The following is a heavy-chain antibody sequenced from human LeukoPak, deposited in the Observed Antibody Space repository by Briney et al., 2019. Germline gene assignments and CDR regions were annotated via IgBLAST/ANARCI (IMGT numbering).Heavy chain of an antibody. D-gene: IGHD2-15*01. CDR1: GGSISSYY. V-gene: IGHV4-59*01. CDR3: AKPGYCSGGSCYPNWFDP. J-gene: IGHJ5*02. CDR2: IYYSGST. Sequence: SETLSLTCTVSGGSISSYYWSWIRQPPGKGLEWIGYIYYSGSTNYNPSLKSRVTISVDTSKNQFSLKLSSVTAADTAVYYCAKPGYCSGGSCYPNWFDPWGQGTLVTVSS.